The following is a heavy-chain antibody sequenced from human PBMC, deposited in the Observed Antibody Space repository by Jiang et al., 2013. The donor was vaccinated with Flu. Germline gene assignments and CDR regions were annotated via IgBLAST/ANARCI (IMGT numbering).Heavy chain of an antibody. J-gene: IGHJ6*02. Sequence: GLVKPSQTLSLTCTVSGGSISSGSYYWSWIRQPAGKGLEWIGRIYTSGSTNYNPSLKSRVTISVDTSKNQFSLKLSSVTAADTAVYYCARARSGYYGSGSYYYGMDVWGQGTTVTVSS. V-gene: IGHV4-61*02. CDR2: IYTSGST. CDR3: ARARSGYYGSGSYYYGMDV. D-gene: IGHD3-10*01. CDR1: GGSISSGSYY.